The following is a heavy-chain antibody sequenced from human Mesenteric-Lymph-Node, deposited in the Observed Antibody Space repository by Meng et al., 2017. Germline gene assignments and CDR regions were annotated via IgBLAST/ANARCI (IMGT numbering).Heavy chain of an antibody. CDR3: ARKSGYRSGMDV. Sequence: SGTTLVKPTQTLTLTCTFSGFSLRTNGMRVSWIRQPPGKALEWLARIDWDDDKFYSTSLKTRLTISKDTSKNQVVLTMTNMDPVDTATYYCARKSGYRSGMDVWGQGTAVTVSS. CDR1: GFSLRTNGMR. J-gene: IGHJ6*02. D-gene: IGHD5-12*01. V-gene: IGHV2-70*04. CDR2: IDWDDDK.